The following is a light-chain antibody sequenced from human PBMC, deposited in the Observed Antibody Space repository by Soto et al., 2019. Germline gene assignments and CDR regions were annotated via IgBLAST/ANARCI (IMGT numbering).Light chain of an antibody. CDR1: QNINNY. Sequence: DIQMTQSPSSLSASVGDRVTITCQASQNINNYLNWYQQKPGRAPKLLIYDASSLQSGVPSRFSGSGSGTDFTLTISSLQPEDFATYSCQQSYNSPQTFGRGTKVDIK. CDR3: QQSYNSPQT. V-gene: IGKV1-39*01. J-gene: IGKJ1*01. CDR2: DAS.